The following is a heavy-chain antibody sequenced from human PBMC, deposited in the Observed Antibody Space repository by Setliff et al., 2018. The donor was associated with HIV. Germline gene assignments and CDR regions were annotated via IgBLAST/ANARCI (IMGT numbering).Heavy chain of an antibody. Sequence: GASVKVSCKASGYTFTSYTMHWVRQAPGQRLEWMGWINAGNGNTKYSQMFQGRVTITRDTSASTAYMGLRSLRSEETAVYYCARLASASMWGGGAFDIWGQGTMVTVSS. CDR2: INAGNGNT. D-gene: IGHD2-2*01. J-gene: IGHJ3*02. V-gene: IGHV1-3*01. CDR1: GYTFTSYT. CDR3: ARLASASMWGGGAFDI.